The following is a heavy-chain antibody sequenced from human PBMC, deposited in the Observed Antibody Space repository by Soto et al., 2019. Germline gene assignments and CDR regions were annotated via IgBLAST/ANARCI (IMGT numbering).Heavy chain of an antibody. CDR1: GYTFTSDD. Sequence: QVQLVQSGAEVKKPGASVKVSCKASGYTFTSDDINWVRQATGQGLEWMGWMNPNSGNTGYAQKVQGRLTMTRNSPISTAYMELSGLRSEDTAVYYCAKARGIVFVPDATYGMDVWGQGTTVTVS. D-gene: IGHD2-2*01. V-gene: IGHV1-8*01. CDR2: MNPNSGNT. CDR3: AKARGIVFVPDATYGMDV. J-gene: IGHJ6*02.